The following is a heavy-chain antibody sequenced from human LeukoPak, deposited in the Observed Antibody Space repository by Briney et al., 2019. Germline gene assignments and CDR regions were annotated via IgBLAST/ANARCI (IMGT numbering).Heavy chain of an antibody. CDR3: ARRRYCSAGGCYFDS. CDR1: GFTFSTYW. V-gene: IGHV3-7*04. Sequence: GGSLRHSCADSGFTFSTYWMSWVRQGPGKGLEWVADIKHDGSDKYYVGSVKGRFTISRDNAKNSLYLQMNSLRAEDTAVYYCARRRYCSAGGCYFDSWGQGTLVTVSS. D-gene: IGHD2-15*01. CDR2: IKHDGSDK. J-gene: IGHJ4*02.